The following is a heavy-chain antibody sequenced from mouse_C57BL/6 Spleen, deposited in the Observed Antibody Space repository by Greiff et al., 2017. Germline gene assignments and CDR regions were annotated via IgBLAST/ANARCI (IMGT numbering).Heavy chain of an antibody. J-gene: IGHJ2*01. V-gene: IGHV1-52*01. CDR1: CYPFTPSR. CDR2: IDTSDSET. D-gene: IGHD2-1*01. CDR3: ARDYGKDFDY. Sequence: VQLQQPGAALVRPGSSVQLSCTASCYPFTPSRMHWVKPRPLQGLDWIGNIDTSDSETHYNQKFKDKATLTVDKSSSTAYVQLSSLTSEDSAVYYCARDYGKDFDYWGQGTTLTVSS.